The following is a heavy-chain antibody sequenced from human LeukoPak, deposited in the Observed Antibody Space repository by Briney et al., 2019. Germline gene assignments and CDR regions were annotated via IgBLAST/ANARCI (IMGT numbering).Heavy chain of an antibody. CDR3: ARDNGPIFGVVTTNWFDP. Sequence: ASVKVSCKASGYTFTSYGISWVRQAPGQGLEWMGIINPSGGSTSYAQKFQGRVTMTRDTSTSTVYMELSSLRSEDTAVYYCARDNGPIFGVVTTNWFDPWGQGTLVTVSS. J-gene: IGHJ5*02. D-gene: IGHD3-3*01. V-gene: IGHV1-46*01. CDR2: INPSGGST. CDR1: GYTFTSYG.